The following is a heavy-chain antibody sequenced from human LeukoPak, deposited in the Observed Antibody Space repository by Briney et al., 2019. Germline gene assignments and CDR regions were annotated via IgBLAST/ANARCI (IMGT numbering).Heavy chain of an antibody. CDR2: IYYSRST. J-gene: IGHJ3*02. V-gene: IGHV4-59*01. CDR3: ARPGDFDAFDI. D-gene: IGHD2-21*01. CDR1: GGSISSYY. Sequence: SETLSLTCTVSGGSISSYYWSWIRQPPGKGLEWIGYIYYSRSTNYNPSPKSRVTISVDTSKNQFSLKLSSVTAADTAVYYCARPGDFDAFDIWGQGTMVTVSS.